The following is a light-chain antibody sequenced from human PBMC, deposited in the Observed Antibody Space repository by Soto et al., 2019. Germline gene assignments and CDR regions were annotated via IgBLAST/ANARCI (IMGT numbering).Light chain of an antibody. CDR1: SGSIASNY. J-gene: IGLJ2*01. V-gene: IGLV6-57*04. Sequence: NFMLTQPHSASESPGKTVTISCTRSSGSIASNYVQWYEQRPGSAPTTVIYEDNQRPSGVPDRFSGSIDSSSNSASLTMSGLKTEDEADYYGKSYDSSSVVFGGGTKLTVL. CDR2: EDN. CDR3: KSYDSSSVV.